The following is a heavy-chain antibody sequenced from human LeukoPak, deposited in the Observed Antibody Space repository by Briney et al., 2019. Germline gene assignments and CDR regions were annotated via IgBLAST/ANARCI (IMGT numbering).Heavy chain of an antibody. J-gene: IGHJ3*02. CDR2: INDSGGNT. V-gene: IGHV3-23*01. CDR3: ARAGGTYYGIAFDI. Sequence: GGSLRLSCAASGFTFSNAWMSWVRQAPGKGLEWVSSINDSGGNTYYADSVKGRFTISRDNSKNTLYVQMNSLRAEDTAVYYCARAGGTYYGIAFDIWGQGTMVTVSS. CDR1: GFTFSNAW. D-gene: IGHD1-26*01.